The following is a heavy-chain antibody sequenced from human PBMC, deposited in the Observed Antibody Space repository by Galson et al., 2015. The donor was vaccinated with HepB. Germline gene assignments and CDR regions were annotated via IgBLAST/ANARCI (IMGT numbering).Heavy chain of an antibody. CDR1: GYSLTELS. V-gene: IGHV1-24*01. CDR3: ATLKSNWYRKFES. CDR2: FDPEDGET. D-gene: IGHD6-13*01. J-gene: IGHJ4*02. Sequence: SVKVSCKVSGYSLTELSMHWVRQAPGKGLEWVGGFDPEDGETIYAQKFQDRVSMAEDTSTDTGYMELSSLRPEDTAVYYCATLKSNWYRKFESWGQGTLVTVSS.